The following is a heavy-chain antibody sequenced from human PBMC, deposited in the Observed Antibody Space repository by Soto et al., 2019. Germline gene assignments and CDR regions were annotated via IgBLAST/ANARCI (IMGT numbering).Heavy chain of an antibody. CDR1: GFTFSSYA. CDR3: ARDRGTLRGWAWYFDL. D-gene: IGHD1-1*01. J-gene: IGHJ2*01. V-gene: IGHV3-30-3*01. CDR2: ISYDGSNK. Sequence: QVPLVESGGGVVQPGRSLRLSCAASGFTFSSYAMHWVRQAPGKGLEWVAVISYDGSNKYYADSVKGRFTISRDNSKNTLYLQMNSLRAEDTAVYYCARDRGTLRGWAWYFDLWGRGTLVTVSS.